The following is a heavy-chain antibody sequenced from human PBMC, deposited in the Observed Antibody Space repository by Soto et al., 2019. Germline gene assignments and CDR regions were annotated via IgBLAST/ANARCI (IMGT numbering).Heavy chain of an antibody. V-gene: IGHV4-39*01. CDR2: IYYTGST. Sequence: PSETLSLTCTVSGGSISSSAYWWGWIRQPPGKGLEWIGSIYYTGSTYYNPSLKSRVIISVDTSKNQFSLRLSSVTAADTAVYYCARQIGRGSWSLDHWGQGTLVTVSS. CDR1: GGSISSSAYW. D-gene: IGHD6-13*01. J-gene: IGHJ4*02. CDR3: ARQIGRGSWSLDH.